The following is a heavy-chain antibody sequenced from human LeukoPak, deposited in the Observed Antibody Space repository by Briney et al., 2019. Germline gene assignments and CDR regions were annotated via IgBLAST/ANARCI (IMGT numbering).Heavy chain of an antibody. Sequence: ASVKVSCKVSGYTLTDLSMHWVRQAPGKGLEWMGGFDPEDGETIYAQKFQGRVTMTEDTSTDTAYMELSSLRSEDTAVYYCATYRGGQAAGGLFDYWGQGTLVTVSS. CDR3: ATYRGGQAAGGLFDY. CDR2: FDPEDGET. J-gene: IGHJ4*02. V-gene: IGHV1-24*01. D-gene: IGHD2-15*01. CDR1: GYTLTDLS.